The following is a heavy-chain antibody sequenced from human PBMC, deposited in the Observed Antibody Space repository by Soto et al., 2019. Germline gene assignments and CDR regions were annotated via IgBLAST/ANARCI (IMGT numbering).Heavy chain of an antibody. CDR3: ATGRIPYYYYGMDV. CDR2: ISSSGSTI. J-gene: IGHJ6*02. V-gene: IGHV3-48*03. CDR1: GFTFSSYE. D-gene: IGHD2-15*01. Sequence: EVQLVESGGGLVQPGGSLRLSCAASGFTFSSYEMNWVRRAPGKGLEWVSYISSSGSTIYYADSVKGRFTISRDNAKNSLYLQMNSLRAEDTAVYYCATGRIPYYYYGMDVWGQGTTVTVSS.